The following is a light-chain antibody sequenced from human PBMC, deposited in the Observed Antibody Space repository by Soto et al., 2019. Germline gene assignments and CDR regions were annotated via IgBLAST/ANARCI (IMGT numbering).Light chain of an antibody. V-gene: IGKV1-27*01. CDR1: QGFSND. J-gene: IGKJ4*01. CDR3: QQYNSAPLT. CDR2: ASS. Sequence: DIQMTHSPSSLSASVGDRVTITCRASQGFSNDLAWYQQKPGKVPKLLSYASSTLQSGAPSRFSGSRSGTEFTLTISSLQPEDVATYYCQQYNSAPLTFGGCTKVEIK.